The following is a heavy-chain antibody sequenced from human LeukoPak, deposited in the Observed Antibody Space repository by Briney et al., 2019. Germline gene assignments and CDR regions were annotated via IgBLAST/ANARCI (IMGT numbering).Heavy chain of an antibody. Sequence: PGGSLRLSCAASGFTFSSYEMNWVRQAPGKGLEWVSYISSSGSTIYYADSVKGRFTISRDNAKNSLYLQMNSLRVEDTAVYYCAKDREPDSGWNFDYWGQGTLVSVSS. CDR2: ISSSGSTI. D-gene: IGHD6-19*01. J-gene: IGHJ4*02. CDR1: GFTFSSYE. CDR3: AKDREPDSGWNFDY. V-gene: IGHV3-48*03.